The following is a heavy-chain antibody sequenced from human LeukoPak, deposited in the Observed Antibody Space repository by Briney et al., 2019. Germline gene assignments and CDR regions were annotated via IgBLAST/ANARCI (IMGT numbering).Heavy chain of an antibody. V-gene: IGHV4-59*04. CDR3: ARQVTFGYAYAYYFDY. CDR2: IHNSEST. CDR1: GGSISSYY. Sequence: LSETLSLTCTVSGGSISSYYWSWIRQPPGKGLEWIGNIHNSESTYYNPSLKSRVTISVDTSKNQFSLKLSSVTAADTAVYYCARQVTFGYAYAYYFDYWGQGSLVTVSS. J-gene: IGHJ4*02. D-gene: IGHD5-18*01.